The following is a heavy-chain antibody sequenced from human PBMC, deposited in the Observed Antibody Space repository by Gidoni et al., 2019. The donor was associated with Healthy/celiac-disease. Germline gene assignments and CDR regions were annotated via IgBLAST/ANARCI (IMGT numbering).Heavy chain of an antibody. CDR3: ARDRRLLWCGDYYYYMDV. CDR1: GDSVSSNSAA. D-gene: IGHD3-10*01. J-gene: IGHJ6*03. CDR2: TSYRSKWYN. V-gene: IGHV6-1*01. Sequence: QVQLQQSGPGLVKPSQTLSLTCAISGDSVSSNSAAWNWIRQSPSRGLEWLGRTSYRSKWYNDYAVSVKSRITINPDTSKNQFSLQLNSVTPEDTAVYYCARDRRLLWCGDYYYYMDVWGKGTTVTVSS.